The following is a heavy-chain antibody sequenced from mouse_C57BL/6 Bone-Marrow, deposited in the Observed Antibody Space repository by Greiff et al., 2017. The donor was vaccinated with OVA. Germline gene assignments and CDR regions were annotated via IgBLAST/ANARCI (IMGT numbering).Heavy chain of an antibody. Sequence: EVKVVESGEGLVKPGGSLKLSCAASGFTFSSYAMSWVRQTPEKRLEWVAYISSGGDYIYYADTVKGRFTISRDNARNTLYLQMSSLKSEDTAMYYCTRDETHYGSSYFDYWGQGTTLTVSS. CDR2: ISSGGDYI. D-gene: IGHD1-1*01. J-gene: IGHJ2*01. CDR1: GFTFSSYA. V-gene: IGHV5-9-1*02. CDR3: TRDETHYGSSYFDY.